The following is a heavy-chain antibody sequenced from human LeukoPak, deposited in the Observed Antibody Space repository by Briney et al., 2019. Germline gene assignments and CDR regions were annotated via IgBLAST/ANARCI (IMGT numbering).Heavy chain of an antibody. CDR1: GGTFSSYA. D-gene: IGHD5-12*01. CDR3: ASELRTVGYYYMDV. CDR2: IIPIFGTA. V-gene: IGHV1-69*01. J-gene: IGHJ6*03. Sequence: SVKVSCKASGGTFSSYAISWVRQAPGQGLEWMGGIIPIFGTANYAQKFQGRVTITADESTSTASMELSSLRSEDTAVYYCASELRTVGYYYMDVWGKGTTVTVSS.